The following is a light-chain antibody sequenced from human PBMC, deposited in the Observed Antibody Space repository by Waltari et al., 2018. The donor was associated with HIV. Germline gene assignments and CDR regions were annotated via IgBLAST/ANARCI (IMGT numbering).Light chain of an antibody. CDR1: QSVSSK. Sequence: EIVMTQSPATLSAAPGERATLSCRASQSVSSKSAWYRQKPGQAPSLLIYRASTRATGIPARFSGGGSGTEFTLTISSLQSEDFAVYYCQQYNNWPLTFGGGTRVEI. J-gene: IGKJ4*01. V-gene: IGKV3-15*01. CDR3: QQYNNWPLT. CDR2: RAS.